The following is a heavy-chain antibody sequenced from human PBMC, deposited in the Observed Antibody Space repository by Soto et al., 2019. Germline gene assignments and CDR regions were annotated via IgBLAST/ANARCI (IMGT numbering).Heavy chain of an antibody. CDR2: IDPSDSYT. Sequence: GESLKISCKGSGYSFTSYWISWVRQMPGKGLGWMGRIDPSDSYTNYSPSFQGHVTISADKSISTAYLQWSSLKASDTAMCYCASHSSGWYHYWGQGTLVTVSS. CDR1: GYSFTSYW. J-gene: IGHJ4*02. V-gene: IGHV5-10-1*01. D-gene: IGHD6-19*01. CDR3: ASHSSGWYHY.